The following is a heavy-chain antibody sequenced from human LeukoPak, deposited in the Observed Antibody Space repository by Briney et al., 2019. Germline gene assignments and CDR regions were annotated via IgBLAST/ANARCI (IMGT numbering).Heavy chain of an antibody. CDR2: IYGDGRT. CDR3: STTVPNVVATMITDY. CDR1: GFTVRSNY. Sequence: GGSLRLSCAASGFTVRSNYMSWVRQAPGKGLEWASVIYGDGRTYYADSVEGRFTISRDNSGNTVYLQMNSLRDEDTAMYYCSTTVPNVVATMITDYWGQGTLVTVSS. D-gene: IGHD5-12*01. V-gene: IGHV3-53*01. J-gene: IGHJ4*02.